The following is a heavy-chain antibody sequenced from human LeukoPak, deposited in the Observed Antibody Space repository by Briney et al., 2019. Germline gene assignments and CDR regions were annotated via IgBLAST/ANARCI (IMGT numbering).Heavy chain of an antibody. CDR2: IYTSGST. J-gene: IGHJ5*02. CDR3: ARETSLWFDP. Sequence: SETLSLTCTVSGGSISSGSYYWSWIRQPAGKGLEWIGRIYTSGSTNYNPSLRSRVTISVDTSKNQFSLNLSSVTAADTAVYYCARETSLWFDPWGQGTLVTASS. V-gene: IGHV4-61*02. CDR1: GGSISSGSYY.